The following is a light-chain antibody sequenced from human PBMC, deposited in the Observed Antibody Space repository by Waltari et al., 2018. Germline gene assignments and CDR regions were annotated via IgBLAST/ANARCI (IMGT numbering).Light chain of an antibody. CDR2: DAS. CDR3: QQYNSLWT. Sequence: DIQMTQSPSTLSASVGDRVTLTCPASQSISSWLAWYQQKPGKAPKLLIYDASSLESGVPSRFSGSGSGTEFTLTISSLQPDDFATYYCQQYNSLWTFGQGTKVEIK. V-gene: IGKV1-5*01. J-gene: IGKJ1*01. CDR1: QSISSW.